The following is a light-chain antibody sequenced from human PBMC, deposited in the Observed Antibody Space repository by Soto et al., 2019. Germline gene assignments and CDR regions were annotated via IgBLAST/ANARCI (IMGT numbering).Light chain of an antibody. CDR1: QGIRSD. Sequence: IQMTQSSSSSSASVGDRVTITCRASQGIRSDLGWYQQKPGEVPRLLIYNASTLQSGVPSRFSGSASGAVFTLTITSLQPEDSATYYCLHDYNYPQTFGQGTKVEIK. J-gene: IGKJ1*01. V-gene: IGKV1-6*01. CDR3: LHDYNYPQT. CDR2: NAS.